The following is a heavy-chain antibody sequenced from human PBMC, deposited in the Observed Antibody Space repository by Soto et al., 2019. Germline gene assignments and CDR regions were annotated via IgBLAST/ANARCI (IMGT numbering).Heavy chain of an antibody. V-gene: IGHV4-39*02. D-gene: IGHD2-15*01. CDR1: GASIKSRNYF. CDR3: GRLAEAATGHTDFDF. CDR2: IHSSGGT. Sequence: SETLSLTCTVSGASIKSRNYFWGWIRQPPGKGLEFVGSIHSSGGTYYNPSLKSRVTVSVDLSNSHFSLSLKSLTATDTAVYYCGRLAEAATGHTDFDFWGQGTLVTVS. J-gene: IGHJ4*02.